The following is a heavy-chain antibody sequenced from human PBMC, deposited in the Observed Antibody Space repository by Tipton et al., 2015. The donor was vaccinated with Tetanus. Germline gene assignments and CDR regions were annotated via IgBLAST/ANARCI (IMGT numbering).Heavy chain of an antibody. Sequence: QLVQSGPEMKEPGASVKVSCKASGYNFVNFGISWVRQAPGQGLEWMGWISAYNGKTKYAQRLQGRVTMTTDRSASTAYMDLRRLRSDDTAVYYCARVQEQRIYYYGMDVWGQGTTVTVSS. V-gene: IGHV1-18*01. CDR2: ISAYNGKT. J-gene: IGHJ6*02. D-gene: IGHD6-25*01. CDR3: ARVQEQRIYYYGMDV. CDR1: GYNFVNFG.